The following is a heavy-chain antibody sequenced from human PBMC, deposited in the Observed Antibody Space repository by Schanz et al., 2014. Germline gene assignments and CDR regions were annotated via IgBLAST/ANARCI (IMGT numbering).Heavy chain of an antibody. J-gene: IGHJ4*02. CDR2: INPNSGAT. Sequence: QVQLVQSGAEVKKPGASVKVSCKASGYTFTVYYMHWVRQAPGQGLEWLGWINPNSGATSSAQKFQGRVTMTRDTSISTAYMEMTRLTSDDTAVYYCARDGIGADKRWGQGTLVTVSS. CDR1: GYTFTVYY. CDR3: ARDGIGADKR. D-gene: IGHD6-13*01. V-gene: IGHV1-2*02.